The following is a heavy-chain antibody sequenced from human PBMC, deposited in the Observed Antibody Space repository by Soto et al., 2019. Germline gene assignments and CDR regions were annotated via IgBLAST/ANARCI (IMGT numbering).Heavy chain of an antibody. Sequence: VASVKVSCKASGYTFTSYYMHWVRQAPGQGLEWMGIINPSGGSTSYAQKFQGRVTMTRDTSTSTVYMELSSLRSEDTAVYYCAREEGCSGGSCYRHGGMDFWGQGTTVTVSS. CDR1: GYTFTSYY. CDR2: INPSGGST. CDR3: AREEGCSGGSCYRHGGMDF. J-gene: IGHJ6*02. D-gene: IGHD2-15*01. V-gene: IGHV1-46*01.